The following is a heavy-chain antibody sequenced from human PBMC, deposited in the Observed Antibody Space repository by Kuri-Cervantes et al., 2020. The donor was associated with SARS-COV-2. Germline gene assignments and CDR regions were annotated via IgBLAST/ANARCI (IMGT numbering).Heavy chain of an antibody. Sequence: SETLSLTCTVSGGSISSSSYYWGWIRQPPGKGLEWIGSIYYSGSTYYNPSLKSRVTISVDTSKNQFSLKLSSVTAADTAVYYCAILWSDAFDIWGQGTMVTVSS. CDR3: AILWSDAFDI. D-gene: IGHD3-10*01. CDR1: GGSISSSSYY. V-gene: IGHV4-39*01. CDR2: IYYSGST. J-gene: IGHJ3*02.